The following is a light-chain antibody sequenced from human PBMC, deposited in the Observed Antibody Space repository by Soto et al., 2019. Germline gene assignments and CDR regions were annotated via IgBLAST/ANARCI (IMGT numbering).Light chain of an antibody. V-gene: IGKV1-5*03. J-gene: IGKJ2*01. Sequence: DIQMTQYPSTLSASVGDRVTITCRASQSISDWLAWYQQKPGKAPKLLIYKASKLQSGVPSRISGSGSGTEFTLTINSLQPDDFATFYCQHYNSYPYTFGQGTKVDIK. CDR1: QSISDW. CDR3: QHYNSYPYT. CDR2: KAS.